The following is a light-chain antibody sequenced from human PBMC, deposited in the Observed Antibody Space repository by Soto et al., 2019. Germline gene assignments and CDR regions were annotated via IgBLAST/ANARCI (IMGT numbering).Light chain of an antibody. CDR2: GAS. CDR1: QSVRSSY. J-gene: IGKJ3*01. CDR3: QHYDSSPPST. V-gene: IGKV3-20*01. Sequence: EMVLTQSPGTLSLTPGERATLACRASQSVRSSYLARYQQKPGQAPRLLIYGASTRATGIPDRFSGGGSGTEFSLTISRMEPEDSAVDYSQHYDSSPPSTFGAGTKVDIK.